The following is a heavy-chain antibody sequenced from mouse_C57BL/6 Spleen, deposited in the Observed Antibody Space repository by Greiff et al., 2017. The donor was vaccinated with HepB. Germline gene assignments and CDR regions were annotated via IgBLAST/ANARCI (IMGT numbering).Heavy chain of an antibody. V-gene: IGHV1-69*01. CDR3: ARSVHYGAMDY. Sequence: QVQLQQPGAELVMPGASVKLSCKASGYTFTSYWMHWVKQRPGQGLEWIGEIDPSDSYTNYNQKFKGKSTLTVDKSSSTAYMQLSSLTSEDSAVYYCARSVHYGAMDYWGQGTSVTVSS. D-gene: IGHD1-1*02. J-gene: IGHJ4*01. CDR1: GYTFTSYW. CDR2: IDPSDSYT.